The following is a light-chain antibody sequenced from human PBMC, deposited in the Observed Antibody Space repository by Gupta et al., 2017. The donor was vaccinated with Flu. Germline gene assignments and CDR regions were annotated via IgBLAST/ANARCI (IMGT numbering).Light chain of an antibody. CDR3: QVYDSGTEV. CDR2: RDN. CDR1: NVGRKS. J-gene: IGLJ3*02. V-gene: IGLV3-9*01. Sequence: SYELTQALSVSVALGQTARITCGGNNVGRKSVHWYQVKPGQPPMLVIYRDNNRPSGIPERFSGSNSGNTATLTISRVQAGDEADYFCQVYDSGTEVFGGGTKLAVL.